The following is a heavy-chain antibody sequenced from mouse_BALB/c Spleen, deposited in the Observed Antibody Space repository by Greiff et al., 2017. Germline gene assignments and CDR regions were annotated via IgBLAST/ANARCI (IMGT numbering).Heavy chain of an antibody. J-gene: IGHJ3*01. CDR2: ISSGSSTI. V-gene: IGHV5-17*02. CDR1: GFTFSSFG. D-gene: IGHD1-2*01. CDR3: ARSEALLRLPSWFAY. Sequence: EVNVVESGGGLVQPGGSRKLSCAASGFTFSSFGMHWVRQAPEKGLEWVAYISSGSSTIYYADTVKGRFTISRDNPKNTLFLQMTSLRSEDAAMYYCARSEALLRLPSWFAYWGQGTLVTVSA.